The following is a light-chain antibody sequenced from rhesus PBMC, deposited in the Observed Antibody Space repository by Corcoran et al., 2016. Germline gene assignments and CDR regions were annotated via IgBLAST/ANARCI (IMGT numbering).Light chain of an antibody. CDR2: KAS. CDR1: ENVNNY. CDR3: QHGYGTPLT. V-gene: IGKV1-74*01. Sequence: DIQMTQSPSSLSASVGDRVTITCRASENVNNYLNWYQQKPGKAPKLLIYKASTLQSGVPSRFRGSGTGTDYTVTISSLQPEDVATYYCQHGYGTPLTFGGGTKVEIK. J-gene: IGKJ4*01.